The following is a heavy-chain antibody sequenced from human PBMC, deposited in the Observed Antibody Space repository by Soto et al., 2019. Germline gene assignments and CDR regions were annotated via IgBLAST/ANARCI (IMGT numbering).Heavy chain of an antibody. J-gene: IGHJ4*02. V-gene: IGHV4-38-2*01. Sequence: SVTSAGSGYCISSGYDWGWIRQPPGKGLERIGSIYHSGSTYYNPSLKSRVTISVDTSKNQFSLKLSSVTAADPAVYYCARHVGRGNFPHYCAQRYLVT. D-gene: IGHD1-26*01. CDR2: IYHSGST. CDR1: GYCISSGYD. CDR3: ARHVGRGNFPHY.